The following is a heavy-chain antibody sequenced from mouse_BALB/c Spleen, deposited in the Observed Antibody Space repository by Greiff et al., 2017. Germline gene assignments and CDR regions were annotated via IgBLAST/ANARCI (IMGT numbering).Heavy chain of an antibody. CDR3: AREDYAFDV. CDR2: ISSGGSYT. J-gene: IGHJ1*01. D-gene: IGHD1-1*02. V-gene: IGHV5-9-3*01. Sequence: EVQGVESGGGLVKPGGSLKLSCAASGFTFSSYAMSWVRQTPEKRLEWVATISSGGSYTYYPDSVKGRFTISRDNAKNTLYLQMSSLRSEDTAMYYCAREDYAFDVWGAGTTVTVSS. CDR1: GFTFSSYA.